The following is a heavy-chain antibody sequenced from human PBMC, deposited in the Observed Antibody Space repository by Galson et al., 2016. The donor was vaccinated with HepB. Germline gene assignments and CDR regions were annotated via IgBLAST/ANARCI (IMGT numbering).Heavy chain of an antibody. Sequence: TLSLTCAVYGGSFSGYQWIWIRQPPGKGLEWIGEISHSGSTNYNPSLKSRVTISIDTSKNQFSLKLSSVTAADTAVYYCARARIAARGWFDSWGQGTLVTVSS. D-gene: IGHD6-6*01. V-gene: IGHV4-34*01. CDR2: ISHSGST. J-gene: IGHJ5*01. CDR1: GGSFSGYQ. CDR3: ARARIAARGWFDS.